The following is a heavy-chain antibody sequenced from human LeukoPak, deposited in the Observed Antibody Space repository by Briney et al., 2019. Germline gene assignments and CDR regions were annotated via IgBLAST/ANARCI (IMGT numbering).Heavy chain of an antibody. CDR3: AVSIAACLDY. CDR2: INHSGST. J-gene: IGHJ4*02. CDR1: GGSFSGYY. Sequence: SETLSLTCAVYGGSFSGYYWSWIRQPPGKGLEWIGEINHSGSTNYNPSLKSRVTISVDTSKNQFSLKLSSVTVADTAVYYCAVSIAACLDYWGQGTLVTVSS. D-gene: IGHD6-6*01. V-gene: IGHV4-34*01.